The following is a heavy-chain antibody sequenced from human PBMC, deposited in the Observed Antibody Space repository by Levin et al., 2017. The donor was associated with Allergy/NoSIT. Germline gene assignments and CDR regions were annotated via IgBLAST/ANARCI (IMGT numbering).Heavy chain of an antibody. Sequence: GGSLRLSCAASGFTVATKYMSWVRQAPGKGLEWVSVVYSGGSTFYADSARGRFTISRDNSKNTLFLQMNSLRAEDTAVYYCARLILVGATRYFDIWGQGTLVTVSS. CDR3: ARLILVGATRYFDI. CDR2: VYSGGST. V-gene: IGHV3-53*01. CDR1: GFTVATKY. J-gene: IGHJ4*02. D-gene: IGHD1-26*01.